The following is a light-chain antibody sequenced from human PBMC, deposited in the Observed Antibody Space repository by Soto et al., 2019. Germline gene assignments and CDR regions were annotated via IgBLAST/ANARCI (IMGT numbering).Light chain of an antibody. Sequence: EIVLTQSPGTLSLSPGERATLSCRTSQSVSSSLAWYQQKLGQAPRLLIYGASSRATGIPDRFSDSGSGTDFTLTISRLEPEDFAVYYCQQYGSSPPLTFGGGTKVEIK. CDR3: QQYGSSPPLT. V-gene: IGKV3-20*01. J-gene: IGKJ4*01. CDR2: GAS. CDR1: QSVSSS.